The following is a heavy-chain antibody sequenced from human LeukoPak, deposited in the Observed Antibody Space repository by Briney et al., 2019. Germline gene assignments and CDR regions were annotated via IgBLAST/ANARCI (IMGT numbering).Heavy chain of an antibody. CDR2: ISSSSSYI. J-gene: IGHJ4*02. D-gene: IGHD6-13*01. V-gene: IGHV3-21*01. CDR1: GFTFSSYS. Sequence: PGGSLRLSCAASGFTFSSYSMNWVRQAPGKGLEWVSSISSSSSYIYYADSVKGRFTISRDNAKNSLHLQMNSLRAEDTAVYYCAREGRGIAAAGTFDYWGEGTLVTVSS. CDR3: AREGRGIAAAGTFDY.